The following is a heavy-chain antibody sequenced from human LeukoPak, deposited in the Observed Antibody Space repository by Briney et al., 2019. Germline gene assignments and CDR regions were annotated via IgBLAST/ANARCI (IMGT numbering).Heavy chain of an antibody. CDR1: GGSISSYY. CDR2: IYTSGST. V-gene: IGHV4-4*07. D-gene: IGHD1-7*01. CDR3: AREVELEYYYYYMDV. J-gene: IGHJ6*03. Sequence: SETLSLTCTVSGGSISSYYWSWIREPAGKGLEWIGRIYTSGSTNYNPSLKSRVTMSVDTSKNQFSLKLSSVTAADTAVYYCAREVELEYYYYYMDVWGKGTTVTVSS.